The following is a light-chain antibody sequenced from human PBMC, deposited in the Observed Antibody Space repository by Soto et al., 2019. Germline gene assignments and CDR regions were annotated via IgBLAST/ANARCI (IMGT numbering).Light chain of an antibody. V-gene: IGKV3-20*01. CDR2: GAS. CDR1: QSVSTNY. J-gene: IGKJ3*01. Sequence: EIVLTQSPGTLSLSPGDRATLSCRASQSVSTNYLAWYQQKLGQAPRLLIYGASSRATGIPDRFSGNGSVTDFTLTNSRLEPKDFAVYYCHQYDSTPFTFGPGTKVDIK. CDR3: HQYDSTPFT.